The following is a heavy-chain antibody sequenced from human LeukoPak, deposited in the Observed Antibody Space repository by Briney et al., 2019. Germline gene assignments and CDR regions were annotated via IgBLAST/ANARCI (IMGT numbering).Heavy chain of an antibody. CDR2: IIPIFGTA. D-gene: IGHD5-12*01. CDR3: AKASPVRGYSGYFLLAPVY. J-gene: IGHJ4*02. V-gene: IGHV1-69*13. CDR1: GGTFSSYA. Sequence: GASVKVSCKASGGTFSSYAISWVRQAPGQGLEWMGGIIPIFGTANYAQKFQGRVTITADESTSTAYMELSSLRAEDTAVYYCAKASPVRGYSGYFLLAPVYWGQGTLVTVSS.